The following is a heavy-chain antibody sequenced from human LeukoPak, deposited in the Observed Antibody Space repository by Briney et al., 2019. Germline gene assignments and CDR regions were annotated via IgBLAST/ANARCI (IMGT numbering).Heavy chain of an antibody. V-gene: IGHV4-30-2*01. J-gene: IGHJ3*02. D-gene: IGHD4-23*01. CDR2: IYYSGRS. CDR3: ARGYGDNSGAFDI. CDR1: GGSIMVAAYS. Sequence: SETLSLTCTVSGGSIMVAAYSWSWIRQPPGKGLEWIGYIYYSGRSYYNPSLKSRVTISLDRSKNQFSLRLSSVTTADTAVYFCARGYGDNSGAFDIWGQGTLVTVSS.